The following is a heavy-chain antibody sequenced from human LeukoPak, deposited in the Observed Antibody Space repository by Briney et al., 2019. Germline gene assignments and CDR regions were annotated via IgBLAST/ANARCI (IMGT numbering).Heavy chain of an antibody. Sequence: PGGSLRLSCAASGCTFSSYWMSWVRQAPGKGLEWVANIKQDGSEKYYVDSVKGRFAISRDNAKNSLYLQMNSLRAEDTAVYYCASLSTSFGMDVWGQGTTVTVSS. CDR1: GCTFSSYW. D-gene: IGHD5/OR15-5a*01. CDR2: IKQDGSEK. J-gene: IGHJ6*02. CDR3: ASLSTSFGMDV. V-gene: IGHV3-7*05.